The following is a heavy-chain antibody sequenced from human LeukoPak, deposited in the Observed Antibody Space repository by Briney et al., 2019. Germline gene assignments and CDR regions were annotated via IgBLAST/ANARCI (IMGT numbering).Heavy chain of an antibody. CDR1: GTTLSGYD. CDR2: IGSAGDT. Sequence: VGSLRLSRAASGTTLSGYDMHRVRQSTGTGLEWVSGIGSAGDTYYAGSVKGRFTISREDAKKSLYLQMNSLRAGDTAVYYCVRGIGNYYDSGASDCWGQGTRVTVAP. V-gene: IGHV3-13*04. D-gene: IGHD3-10*01. CDR3: VRGIGNYYDSGASDC. J-gene: IGHJ4*02.